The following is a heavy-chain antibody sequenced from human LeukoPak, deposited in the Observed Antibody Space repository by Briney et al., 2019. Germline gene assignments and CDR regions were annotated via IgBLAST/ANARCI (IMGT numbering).Heavy chain of an antibody. J-gene: IGHJ4*02. CDR2: ISWNSGSI. V-gene: IGHV3-9*01. CDR3: AKDANDYGDYFGY. Sequence: GRSLRLSCAASGFTFDDYAMHWVRQAPGKGLEWVSGISWNSGSIGYADSVKGRFTISRDNAKNSLYLQMNSLRAEDTALYYCAKDANDYGDYFGYWGQGTLVTVSS. CDR1: GFTFDDYA. D-gene: IGHD4-17*01.